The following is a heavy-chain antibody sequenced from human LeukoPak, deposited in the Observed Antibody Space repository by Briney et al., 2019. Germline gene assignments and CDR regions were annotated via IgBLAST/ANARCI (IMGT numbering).Heavy chain of an antibody. D-gene: IGHD6-13*01. V-gene: IGHV3-21*01. CDR2: ISSSSSYI. Sequence: GGSLRLSCAASGFTFSSYSMNWVRQAPGKGLEWVSSISSSSSYIYYADSVKGRFTISRDNAKNSLYLQMNSLRAEDTAVYYCARDPAAAGTVWFDPWGQGTLVTVSS. CDR3: ARDPAAAGTVWFDP. J-gene: IGHJ5*02. CDR1: GFTFSSYS.